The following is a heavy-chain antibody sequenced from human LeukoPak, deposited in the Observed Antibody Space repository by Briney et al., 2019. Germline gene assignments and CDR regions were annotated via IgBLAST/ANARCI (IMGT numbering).Heavy chain of an antibody. CDR1: GGTFSSYA. Sequence: ASVKVSCKASGGTFSSYAIGWVRQAPGQGLEWMGGIIPIFGTANYAQKFQGRVTITADKSTSTAYMELSSLRSEDTAVYYCASPPAMAHWDAFDIWGQGTMVTVSS. CDR3: ASPPAMAHWDAFDI. V-gene: IGHV1-69*06. CDR2: IIPIFGTA. D-gene: IGHD5-18*01. J-gene: IGHJ3*02.